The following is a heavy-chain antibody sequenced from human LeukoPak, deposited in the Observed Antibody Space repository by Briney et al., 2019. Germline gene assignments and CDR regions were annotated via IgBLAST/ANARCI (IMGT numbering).Heavy chain of an antibody. Sequence: GGSLRLSCAASGFTFSSYEMNWVRQAPGKGLEWVSYISSSGSTIYYADSVKGRFTISRDNAKNSLYLQMNSLRAEDTAVYCCARDGYYDSSGYPWGQGTLVTVSS. CDR2: ISSSGSTI. V-gene: IGHV3-48*03. J-gene: IGHJ5*02. CDR3: ARDGYYDSSGYP. D-gene: IGHD3-22*01. CDR1: GFTFSSYE.